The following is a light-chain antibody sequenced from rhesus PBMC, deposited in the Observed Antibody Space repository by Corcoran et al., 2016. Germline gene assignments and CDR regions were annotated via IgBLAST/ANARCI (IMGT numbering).Light chain of an antibody. CDR1: QTISSY. J-gene: IGKJ4*01. Sequence: DIQMTQSPSSLSASVGDRVTITCRASQTISSYLAWFQQKPGKVLQLLIFAASNLESGGPSRFSGSGSGTEFTLTISSLQPEDVATYYCQQHNSHPLTFGGGTKVEIK. V-gene: IGKV1-44*02. CDR3: QQHNSHPLT. CDR2: AAS.